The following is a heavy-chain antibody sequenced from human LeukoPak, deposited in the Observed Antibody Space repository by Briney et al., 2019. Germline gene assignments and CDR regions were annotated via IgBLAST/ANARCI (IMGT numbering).Heavy chain of an antibody. Sequence: PSETLSLTCTVSGGSISSYYWSWIRQPPGKGLEWIGYIYYSGSTNYNPSLKSRVTISVDTFKNQFSLKLSSVTAADTAVYYCARARRQTYYFDYWGQGTLVTVSS. J-gene: IGHJ4*02. CDR3: ARARRQTYYFDY. V-gene: IGHV4-59*01. CDR1: GGSISSYY. CDR2: IYYSGST.